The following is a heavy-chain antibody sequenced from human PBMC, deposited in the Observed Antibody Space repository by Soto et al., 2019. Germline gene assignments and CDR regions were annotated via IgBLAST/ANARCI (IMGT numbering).Heavy chain of an antibody. J-gene: IGHJ4*01. Sequence: ESGGGLVKPGGSLRLSCAASGFTFSDYYMSWIRQAPGKGLEWVSYIDSSGSIIYYADSVKGRFIISRDNAKNSLYLQMNSRRAEDTAVYYCARDLGYYDGSGYFDYWGHGTLVTVSS. V-gene: IGHV3-11*01. CDR1: GFTFSDYY. CDR2: IDSSGSII. D-gene: IGHD3-22*01. CDR3: ARDLGYYDGSGYFDY.